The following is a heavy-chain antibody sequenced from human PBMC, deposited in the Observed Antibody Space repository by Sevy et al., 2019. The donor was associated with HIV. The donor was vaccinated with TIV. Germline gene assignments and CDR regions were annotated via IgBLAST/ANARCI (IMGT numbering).Heavy chain of an antibody. CDR2: ISHSSGSI. Sequence: GGSLRLSCAASRFSFSSYSMNWVRQAPGKGLEWVSYISHSSGSIYYSDSVKGRFTISRDNAKNSVYLQMNSLRDEDTAVYYCAREYYYDTRGFDYWGHGSLVTVSS. D-gene: IGHD3-22*01. V-gene: IGHV3-48*02. CDR1: RFSFSSYS. J-gene: IGHJ4*01. CDR3: AREYYYDTRGFDY.